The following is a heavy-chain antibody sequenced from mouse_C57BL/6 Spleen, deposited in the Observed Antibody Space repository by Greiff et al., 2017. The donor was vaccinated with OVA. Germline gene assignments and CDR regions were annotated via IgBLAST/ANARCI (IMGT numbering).Heavy chain of an antibody. CDR2: INPSSGYT. CDR3: ATEEVYDGYYSFAY. J-gene: IGHJ3*01. V-gene: IGHV1-7*01. Sequence: VQVVESGAELAKPGASVKLSCKASGYTFTSYWMHWVKQRPGQGLEWIGYINPSSGYTKYNQKFKDKATLTADKSSSTAYMQLSSLTYEDSAVYYCATEEVYDGYYSFAYWGQGTLVTVSA. D-gene: IGHD2-3*01. CDR1: GYTFTSYW.